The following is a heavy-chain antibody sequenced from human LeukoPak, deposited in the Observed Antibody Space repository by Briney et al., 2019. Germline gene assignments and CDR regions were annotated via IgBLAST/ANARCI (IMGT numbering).Heavy chain of an antibody. J-gene: IGHJ3*02. CDR2: VNQGGTEK. D-gene: IGHD3-22*01. CDR3: ARDLHDSSGYYGAFDI. Sequence: GGSLRLSCAASGFIFSSQWMGWVRQAPGKGLEWVANVNQGGTEKFYVASVKGRFTISRDNAKNSLYLQMNSLRAEDTAVYYCARDLHDSSGYYGAFDIWGQGTMVTVSS. V-gene: IGHV3-7*01. CDR1: GFIFSSQW.